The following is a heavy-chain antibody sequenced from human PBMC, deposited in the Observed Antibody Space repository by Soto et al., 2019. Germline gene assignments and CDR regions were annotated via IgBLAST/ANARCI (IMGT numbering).Heavy chain of an antibody. D-gene: IGHD3-22*01. CDR1: GGSFSSSTYY. Sequence: QLQLQESGPGLVKPSETLSLTCTVSGGSFSSSTYYWGWIRQPPGKGLEWIGSMYSGGNTYYNPSLKSRVTVSVDASKNHFSLKLTSVTAADTVMYYCARQSYDSTGYYYGAWGQGTLVTVFS. CDR3: ARQSYDSTGYYYGA. V-gene: IGHV4-39*01. CDR2: MYSGGNT. J-gene: IGHJ5*02.